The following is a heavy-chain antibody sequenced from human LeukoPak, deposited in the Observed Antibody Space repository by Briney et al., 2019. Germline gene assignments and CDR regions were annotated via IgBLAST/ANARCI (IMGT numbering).Heavy chain of an antibody. Sequence: GASVKVSCKASGFTFTTSAVQWVRQARGQRLEWIGWIVVGSGNTNYAQEFQERVTITRDMSTSTVYMDLSSQRSEDTAVYYCAAASNYYDRSNYYSYAMDVWGQGTTVTVSS. J-gene: IGHJ6*02. CDR3: AAASNYYDRSNYYSYAMDV. CDR1: GFTFTTSA. CDR2: IVVGSGNT. D-gene: IGHD3-22*01. V-gene: IGHV1-58*01.